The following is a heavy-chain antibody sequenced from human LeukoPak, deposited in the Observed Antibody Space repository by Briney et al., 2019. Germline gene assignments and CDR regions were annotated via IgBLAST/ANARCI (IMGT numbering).Heavy chain of an antibody. CDR1: GESFSGYY. D-gene: IGHD6-19*01. J-gene: IGHJ4*02. V-gene: IGHV4-34*01. Sequence: SETLSLTCAVYGESFSGYYWTWIRQPPGKGLEWIGEINHSGSTNYNPSLKSRVTISVDTSKNQFSLNLSSVTAADTAVYYCARTSGNKYSSGWYIYCWGQGTLVTVSS. CDR3: ARTSGNKYSSGWYIYC. CDR2: INHSGST.